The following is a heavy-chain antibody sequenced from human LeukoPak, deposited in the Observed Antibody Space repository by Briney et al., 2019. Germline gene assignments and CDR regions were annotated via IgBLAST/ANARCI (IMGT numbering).Heavy chain of an antibody. J-gene: IGHJ5*02. V-gene: IGHV1-69*04. CDR1: GGTFSSYA. CDR3: ARVGTTGRKYNWFDP. D-gene: IGHD1-1*01. Sequence: GASVKVSCKASGGTFSSYAISWVRQAPGQGLEWMGRIIPIFDIANYAQKFQGRVTITADKSTSTAYMELSSLRPEDTAVYYCARVGTTGRKYNWFDPWGQGTLVTVSS. CDR2: IIPIFDIA.